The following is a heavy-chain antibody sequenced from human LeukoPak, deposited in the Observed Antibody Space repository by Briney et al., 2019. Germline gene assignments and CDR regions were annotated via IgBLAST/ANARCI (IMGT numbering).Heavy chain of an antibody. D-gene: IGHD4-17*01. V-gene: IGHV3-7*01. CDR2: VQQDGSEK. CDR3: ARDADYGDYSDSAFDI. J-gene: IGHJ3*02. CDR1: GFTFSSYW. Sequence: GGSPRLSCAASGFTFSSYWMSWVRPVPGKGLEWVANVQQDGSEKYYVDSVKGRFTISRDNAKNSLYLQMNSLRAEHTAVYYCARDADYGDYSDSAFDIWGQGTWSPSLQ.